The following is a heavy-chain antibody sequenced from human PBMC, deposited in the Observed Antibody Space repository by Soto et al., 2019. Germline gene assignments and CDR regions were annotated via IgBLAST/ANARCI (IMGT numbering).Heavy chain of an antibody. CDR2: ISGSGGST. CDR1: GFTFSSYA. D-gene: IGHD3-22*01. Sequence: GGSLRLSCAASGFTFSSYAMSWVRQAPGKXLEWVSAISGSGGSTYYADSVKGRFTISRDSSKNTLYLQMNSLRAEDTAVYYCAKEVGVTMIVVVSYFDYWGQGTLVTVSS. CDR3: AKEVGVTMIVVVSYFDY. V-gene: IGHV3-23*01. J-gene: IGHJ4*02.